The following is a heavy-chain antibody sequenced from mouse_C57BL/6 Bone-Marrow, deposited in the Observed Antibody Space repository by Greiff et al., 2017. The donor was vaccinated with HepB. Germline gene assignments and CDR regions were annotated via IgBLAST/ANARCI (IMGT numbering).Heavy chain of an antibody. CDR1: GYTFTDYN. Sequence: EVKVVESGPELVKPGASVKIPCKASGYTFTDYNMDWVKQSHGKSLEWIGDINPNNGGTIYNQKFKGKATLTVDKSSSTAYMELRSLTSEDTAVYYCARDGKPSMDYWGQGTSVTVSS. V-gene: IGHV1-18*01. CDR3: ARDGKPSMDY. J-gene: IGHJ4*01. D-gene: IGHD2-1*01. CDR2: INPNNGGT.